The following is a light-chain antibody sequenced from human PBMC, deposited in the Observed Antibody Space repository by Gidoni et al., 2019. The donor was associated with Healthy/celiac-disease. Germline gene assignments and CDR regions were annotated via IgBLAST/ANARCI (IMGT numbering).Light chain of an antibody. Sequence: EIVLTQSPGTPSSSPGERATLSCRASQSVSSSYLAWYQQKPGQAPRLLIYGASSRATGIPDRFSGSGSGTDFTLTISRLEPEDFAVYYCQQYGSSPPTFGQGTKVEIK. V-gene: IGKV3-20*01. CDR1: QSVSSSY. CDR3: QQYGSSPPT. J-gene: IGKJ1*01. CDR2: GAS.